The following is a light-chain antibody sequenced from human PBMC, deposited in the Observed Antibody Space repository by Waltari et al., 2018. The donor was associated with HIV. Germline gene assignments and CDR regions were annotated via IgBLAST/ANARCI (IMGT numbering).Light chain of an antibody. CDR2: GAS. Sequence: EIVLTQSPGTLSLSPGERATLSCRANQSLPTTAIAWHQLKTGQAPRVVLYGASSRAIGIPVRFSGSASGTNFTLTISRLEPEDFAVYYCQQYVTSRVTFGQGTRLEIK. V-gene: IGKV3-20*01. CDR1: QSLPTTA. CDR3: QQYVTSRVT. J-gene: IGKJ5*01.